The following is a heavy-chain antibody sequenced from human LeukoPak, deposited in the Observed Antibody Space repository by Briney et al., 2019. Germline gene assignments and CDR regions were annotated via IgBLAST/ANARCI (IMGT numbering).Heavy chain of an antibody. J-gene: IGHJ4*02. CDR1: GGSISSSSYY. Sequence: SETLSLTCTVSGGSISSSSYYWGWIRQPPGKGLEWIGSIYYSGSTNYNPSLKSRVTISVDTSKNQFSLKLSSVTAADTAVYYCARVGCSSTSCYNDYWGQGTLVTVSS. D-gene: IGHD2-2*02. V-gene: IGHV4-39*07. CDR3: ARVGCSSTSCYNDY. CDR2: IYYSGST.